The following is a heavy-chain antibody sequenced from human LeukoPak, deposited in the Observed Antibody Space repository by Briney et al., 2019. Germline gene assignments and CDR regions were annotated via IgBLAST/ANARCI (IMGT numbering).Heavy chain of an antibody. V-gene: IGHV3-7*01. CDR2: IKQDGSEK. CDR1: GFTFSSYW. CDR3: ATKTYCGGDCYPTRFDY. Sequence: GGSLRLSCAASGFTFSSYWMSWVRQAPGKGLEWVANIKQDGSEKYYVDSVKGRFTISRDNAKNSLYLQMNSLRAEDTAVYYCATKTYCGGDCYPTRFDYWGQGTLVTVSS. D-gene: IGHD2-21*02. J-gene: IGHJ4*02.